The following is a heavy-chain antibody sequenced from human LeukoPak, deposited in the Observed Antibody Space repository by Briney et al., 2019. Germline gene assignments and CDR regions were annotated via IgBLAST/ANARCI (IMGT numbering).Heavy chain of an antibody. V-gene: IGHV4-59*12. CDR1: GGSISSYY. CDR3: ARDRPFGESSH. CDR2: IYYSGST. J-gene: IGHJ4*02. D-gene: IGHD3-10*01. Sequence: SETLSLTCTVSGGSISSYYLTWIRQPPGKGLEYIGYIYYSGSTNYNPSLKNRVTISVDTSKNQLSLKLNFVTAADTAVYYCARDRPFGESSHWGQGTLVTVSS.